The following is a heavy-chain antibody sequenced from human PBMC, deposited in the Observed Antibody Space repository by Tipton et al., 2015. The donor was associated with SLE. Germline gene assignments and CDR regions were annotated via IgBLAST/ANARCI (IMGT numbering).Heavy chain of an antibody. CDR3: ARVGWFGEYYFDY. CDR1: GDTFRTSA. CDR2: IIPLLSKV. V-gene: IGHV1-69*01. D-gene: IGHD3-10*01. Sequence: QVQLVQSGPEVKKSGSSVKVSCKTSGDTFRTSAFSWVRQAPGQGLEWMGGIIPLLSKVNYAQRFQGRVTLTTDESTSTAYMELRSLRSDDTAVYYCARVGWFGEYYFDYWGQGTLVTVSS. J-gene: IGHJ4*02.